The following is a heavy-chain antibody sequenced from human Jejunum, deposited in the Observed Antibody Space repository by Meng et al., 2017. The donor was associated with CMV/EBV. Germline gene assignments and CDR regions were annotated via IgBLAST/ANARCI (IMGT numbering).Heavy chain of an antibody. D-gene: IGHD3-22*01. CDR2: IKEDGGEE. J-gene: IGHJ4*02. CDR3: ARLPSKYYYDSTGYYAAYYFDD. V-gene: IGHV3-7*01. Sequence: MSWVRQAPGKGLEWVANIKEDGGEEDYLDSVKSRFSISRDNAKNSLYLQMNSLRAEDTAVYFCARLPSKYYYDSTGYYAAYYFDDWGQGTPVTVSS.